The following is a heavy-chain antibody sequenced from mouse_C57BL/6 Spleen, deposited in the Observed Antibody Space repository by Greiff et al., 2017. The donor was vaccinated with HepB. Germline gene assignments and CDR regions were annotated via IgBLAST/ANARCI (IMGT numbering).Heavy chain of an antibody. CDR1: GYTFTSYW. CDR3: ASYYGGAY. V-gene: IGHV1-74*01. J-gene: IGHJ3*01. D-gene: IGHD1-2*01. CDR2: IHPSDSDT. Sequence: VKLVESGAELVKPGASVKVSCKASGYTFTSYWMHWVKQRPGQGLEWIGRIHPSDSDTNYNQKFKGKATLTVDKSSSTAYMQLSSLTSEDSAVYYCASYYGGAYWGQGTLVTVSA.